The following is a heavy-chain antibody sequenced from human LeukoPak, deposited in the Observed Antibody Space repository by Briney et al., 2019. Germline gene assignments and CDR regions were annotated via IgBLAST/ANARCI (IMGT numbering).Heavy chain of an antibody. Sequence: GASVNVSCKTSGYTFTTTYINWVLQAPGQGLEWMGWVSAYNGKTSYAQKFQGRVTMTIDTSTTTAYMDLTSLTFDDTAVYYCARGGAYYPCIDYWGQGTLVTVSS. J-gene: IGHJ4*02. V-gene: IGHV1-18*01. D-gene: IGHD1-26*01. CDR3: ARGGAYYPCIDY. CDR2: VSAYNGKT. CDR1: GYTFTTTY.